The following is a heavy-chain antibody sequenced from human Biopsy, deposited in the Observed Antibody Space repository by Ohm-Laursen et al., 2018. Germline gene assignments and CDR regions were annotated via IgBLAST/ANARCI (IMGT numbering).Heavy chain of an antibody. D-gene: IGHD2/OR15-2a*01. J-gene: IGHJ4*02. CDR3: ARGSFAPDF. CDR1: GFTFSDYY. V-gene: IGHV3-11*01. Sequence: SLRLSCAASGFTFSDYYMSWIRQAPGKGLKWVSYISSRTNTIYYADSVKGRFTISRDNAKNSLYLQMNRLRVEDTAVYYCARGSFAPDFWGQGTLVTVSS. CDR2: ISSRTNTI.